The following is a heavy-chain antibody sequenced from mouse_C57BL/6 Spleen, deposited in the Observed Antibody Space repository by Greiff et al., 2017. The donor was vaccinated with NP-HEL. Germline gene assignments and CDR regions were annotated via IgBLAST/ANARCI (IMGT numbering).Heavy chain of an antibody. CDR1: GYTFTSYW. Sequence: QVQLQQPGAELVKPGASVKLSCKASGYTFTSYWMPWVKQRPGQGLEWIGMIHPNSGSTNYNEKFKSKATLTVDKSSSTAYMQLSSLTSEDSAVYYCARWDVTYWYFDVWGTGTTVTVSS. CDR2: IHPNSGST. CDR3: ARWDVTYWYFDV. D-gene: IGHD4-1*01. V-gene: IGHV1-64*01. J-gene: IGHJ1*03.